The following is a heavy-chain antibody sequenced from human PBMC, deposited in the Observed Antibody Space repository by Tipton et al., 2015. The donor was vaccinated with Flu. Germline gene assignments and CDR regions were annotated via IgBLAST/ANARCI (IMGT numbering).Heavy chain of an antibody. CDR3: AREGRAYVPYYYYYMDV. V-gene: IGHV3-21*01. Sequence: SLRLSCAASGFTFSSYSMNWVRQAPGKGLEWVSSISSSSSYIYYADSVKGRFTISRDNAKNSLYLQMNSLRAEDTAVYYCAREGRAYVPYYYYYMDVWGKGTTVTVSS. CDR1: GFTFSSYS. CDR2: ISSSSSYI. J-gene: IGHJ6*03. D-gene: IGHD3-10*02.